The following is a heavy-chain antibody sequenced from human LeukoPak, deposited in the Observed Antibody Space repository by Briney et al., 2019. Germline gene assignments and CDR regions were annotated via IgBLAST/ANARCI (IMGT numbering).Heavy chain of an antibody. J-gene: IGHJ5*02. CDR2: IYYSGST. Sequence: SETLSLTCTVSGGSISSSGYYWGWIRQPPGKGLEWIGSIYYSGSTYYNPSLKSRVTISVDTSKDQFSLKLSSVTAADSAVYYCARLGYYGSGEPYSWFDPWGQGTLVTVSS. CDR1: GGSISSSGYY. D-gene: IGHD3-10*01. V-gene: IGHV4-39*01. CDR3: ARLGYYGSGEPYSWFDP.